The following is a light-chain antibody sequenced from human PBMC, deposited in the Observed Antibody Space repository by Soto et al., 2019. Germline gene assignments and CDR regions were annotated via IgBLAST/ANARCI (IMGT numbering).Light chain of an antibody. V-gene: IGLV2-8*01. CDR2: EIN. CDR1: SSDVGAYDY. CDR3: SSFAGSNNIPHV. Sequence: QSALTQPPSASGSPGQSVTISCTGTSSDVGAYDYVSWYQQHPGKAPKLMIYEINKRPSGVPDRFSGSKSGNTASLTVSGLQAEDEADYYYSSFAGSNNIPHVFGTGTKLTVL. J-gene: IGLJ1*01.